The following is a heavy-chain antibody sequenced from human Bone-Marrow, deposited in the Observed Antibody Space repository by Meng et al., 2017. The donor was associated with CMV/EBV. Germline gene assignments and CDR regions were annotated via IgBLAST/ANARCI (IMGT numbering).Heavy chain of an antibody. D-gene: IGHD3-3*01. V-gene: IGHV1-18*01. CDR3: ARDPQFWSGSYSDY. CDR1: GYTFTSYG. Sequence: ASVNVSCKASGYTFTSYGINWVRQAPGQGLEWMGWISTYNGNTNYAQNLQGRVTMTTDTSTRIAYMELRSLRSDDTAVYYCARDPQFWSGSYSDYWGQGTLATVPS. CDR2: ISTYNGNT. J-gene: IGHJ4*02.